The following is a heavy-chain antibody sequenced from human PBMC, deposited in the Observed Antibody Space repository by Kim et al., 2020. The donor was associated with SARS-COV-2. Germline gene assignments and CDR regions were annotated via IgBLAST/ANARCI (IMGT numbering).Heavy chain of an antibody. CDR3: ARDSVIFVQAFDY. V-gene: IGHV3-7*03. J-gene: IGHJ4*02. Sequence: YVDSVKGRFTISRDNAKNSLYLQMNSLRAEDTAVYYCARDSVIFVQAFDYWGQGTLVTVSS. D-gene: IGHD3-3*01.